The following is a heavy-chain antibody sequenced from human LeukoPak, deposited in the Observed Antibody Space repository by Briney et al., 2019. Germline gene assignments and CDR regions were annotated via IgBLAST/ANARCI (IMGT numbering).Heavy chain of an antibody. CDR2: ISAYNGNT. V-gene: IGHV1-18*01. CDR1: GYTFTTYG. Sequence: ASVNVSCKASGYTFTTYGISWVRQAPGQGLEWMGWISAYNGNTNYAQNFQGRVTMTTDTSTSTAYMELRSLRSDDTAVYYCARDSGYESYNWFDPWGQGTLVTVSS. CDR3: ARDSGYESYNWFDP. J-gene: IGHJ5*02. D-gene: IGHD5-12*01.